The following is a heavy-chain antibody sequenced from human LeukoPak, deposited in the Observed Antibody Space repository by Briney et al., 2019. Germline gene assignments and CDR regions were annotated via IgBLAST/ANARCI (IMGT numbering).Heavy chain of an antibody. CDR3: ARDFGGV. V-gene: IGHV3-66*01. D-gene: IGHD2-15*01. CDR2: IYSGGST. CDR1: GFTVSSHY. J-gene: IGHJ6*02. Sequence: PGGSLRLSCAAYGFTVSSHYMSWVRQAPGKRLEWVSGIYSGGSTYYAASVKGRFTISRDNSKNTLYLQMNSLRAEDTAVYYCARDFGGVWGQGTTVTVSS.